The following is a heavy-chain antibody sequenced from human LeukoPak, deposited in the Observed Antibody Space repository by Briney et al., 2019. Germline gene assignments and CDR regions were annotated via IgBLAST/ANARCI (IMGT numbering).Heavy chain of an antibody. J-gene: IGHJ4*02. CDR3: AKSLQDIVVVVAATY. V-gene: IGHV3-48*01. CDR1: GFTFSSYS. CDR2: ISSSSSTI. Sequence: PGGSLRLSCAASGFTFSSYSMNWVRQAPGKGLEWVSYISSSSSTIYYADSVKGRFTISRDNSKNTLYLQMNSLRAEDTAVYYCAKSLQDIVVVVAATYWGQGTLVTVSS. D-gene: IGHD2-15*01.